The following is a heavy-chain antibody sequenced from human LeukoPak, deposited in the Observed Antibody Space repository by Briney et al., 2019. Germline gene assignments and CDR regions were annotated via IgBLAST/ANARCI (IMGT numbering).Heavy chain of an antibody. D-gene: IGHD1-14*01. V-gene: IGHV3-66*01. CDR3: ARGIPDTYAFDI. CDR1: GFTVSSNY. J-gene: IGHJ3*02. Sequence: PGGSLRLSCAASGFTVSSNYMSWVRQAPGKGLEWVSVIYSGGSTYYADSVKGRFTISRDNSKNTVYLQMNSLRAEDTAVFYCARGIPDTYAFDIWGQGTMVTVSS. CDR2: IYSGGST.